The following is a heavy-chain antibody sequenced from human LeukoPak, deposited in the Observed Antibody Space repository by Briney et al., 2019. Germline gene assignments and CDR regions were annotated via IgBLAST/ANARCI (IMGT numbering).Heavy chain of an antibody. CDR1: GGSISSPNHD. CDR3: ARHGTSGTNLNWFDP. D-gene: IGHD1-1*01. CDR2: IYYSGTT. J-gene: IGHJ5*02. Sequence: SETLSLTCSVSGGSISSPNHDWAWIRQPPGQGLEWIGSIYYSGTTYYNLSLKSRVTLSVDTSQNQFSLKLSSVTAADTAVYYCARHGTSGTNLNWFDPWGQGTLVTVSS. V-gene: IGHV4-39*01.